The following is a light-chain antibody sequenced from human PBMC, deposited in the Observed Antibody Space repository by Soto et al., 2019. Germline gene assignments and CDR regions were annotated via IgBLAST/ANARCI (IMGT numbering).Light chain of an antibody. Sequence: QSVLTQPPSASGSPGQSVTISCTGTSSDVGGHNFVSWYQQFPGTAPKLLIYGNINRPSGVPDRFSGSKSGTSASLAITGLQADDEADYYCQSYDRSLSSPIFGGGTQLTVL. CDR2: GNI. CDR1: SSDVGGHNF. J-gene: IGLJ2*01. CDR3: QSYDRSLSSPI. V-gene: IGLV2-8*01.